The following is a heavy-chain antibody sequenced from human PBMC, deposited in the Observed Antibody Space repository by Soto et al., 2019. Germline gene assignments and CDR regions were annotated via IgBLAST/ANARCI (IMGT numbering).Heavy chain of an antibody. CDR2: IYHSGST. Sequence: SETLSLTCAVSGYSISSGYYWGWIRQPPGKGLEWIGSIYHSGSTYYNPSLKSRVTISVDTSKNQFSLKLSSVTAADTAVYYCARDGVVPALRGMDVWGQGTTGTVS. J-gene: IGHJ6*02. V-gene: IGHV4-38-2*02. CDR3: ARDGVVPALRGMDV. D-gene: IGHD2-2*01. CDR1: GYSISSGYY.